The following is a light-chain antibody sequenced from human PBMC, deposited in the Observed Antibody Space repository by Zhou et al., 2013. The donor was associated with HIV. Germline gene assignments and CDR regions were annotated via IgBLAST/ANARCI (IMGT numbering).Light chain of an antibody. J-gene: IGLJ2*01. CDR2: DNN. CDR1: SSNIGNNY. CDR3: GSWDSSLSAL. Sequence: QSVLTQPPSVSAAPGQKVTISCSGSSSNIGNNYVSWYQQFPGTAPKLLIYDNNKRPSGIPDRFSGSKSGTSATLGITGLQTGDEAEYYCGSWDSSLSALFGGGTKLTVL. V-gene: IGLV1-51*01.